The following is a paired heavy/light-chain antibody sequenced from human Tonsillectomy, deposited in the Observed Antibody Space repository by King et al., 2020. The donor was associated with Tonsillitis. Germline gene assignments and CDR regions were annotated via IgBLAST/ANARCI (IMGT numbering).Light chain of an antibody. CDR1: QSLSSN. CDR3: QQRTNSVT. J-gene: IGKJ5*01. Sequence: EIVLTQSPATLSLSPGESATLSCRASQSLSSNLAWYQQKPGQAPRLLIYDASNRATGIPARFSGRGSGTDFTLTISSLEPGDFAVYYCQQRTNSVTFGQGTRLEIK. CDR2: DAS. V-gene: IGKV3-11*01.
Heavy chain of an antibody. J-gene: IGHJ6*02. Sequence: VLLVQSGAEVKKPGASVKVSCKASGYTFSSYGISWVRQAPGQGLEWLAWISGYNGNTNYAQIVQGRVTMTTDTSTNIAYMELRGLRSDDTAVYYCARDHPTVTAYYGLDVWGRGTTVTVSS. CDR3: ARDHPTVTAYYGLDV. D-gene: IGHD2-21*02. CDR2: ISGYNGNT. V-gene: IGHV1-18*04. CDR1: GYTFSSYG.